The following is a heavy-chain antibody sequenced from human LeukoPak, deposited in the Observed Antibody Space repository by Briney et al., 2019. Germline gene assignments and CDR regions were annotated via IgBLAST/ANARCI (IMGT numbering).Heavy chain of an antibody. J-gene: IGHJ4*02. V-gene: IGHV3-7*01. D-gene: IGHD4/OR15-4a*01. CDR2: INQDGSVI. CDR1: GVYW. Sequence: PGGSLRLSCAVSGVYWMSWVRQAPGKGLEWVANINQDGSVIYYVDSVKGRFTISRDNVKNSLYLQMNSLRAEDTGVYYCATSYGAPGNMWGQGTLVTVSS. CDR3: ATSYGAPGNM.